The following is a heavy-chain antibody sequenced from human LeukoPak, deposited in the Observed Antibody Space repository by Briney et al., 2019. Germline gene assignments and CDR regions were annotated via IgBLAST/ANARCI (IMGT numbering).Heavy chain of an antibody. V-gene: IGHV3-21*01. D-gene: IGHD5-18*01. Sequence: GGSLRLSCAASGFTFSSCSMNWVRQAPGKGLEWVSSISSSSSYIYYADSVKGRFTISRDNAKNSLYLQMNSLRAEDTAVYYCARSPLYSYDWDIFDYWGQGTLVTVSS. CDR1: GFTFSSCS. CDR2: ISSSSSYI. J-gene: IGHJ4*02. CDR3: ARSPLYSYDWDIFDY.